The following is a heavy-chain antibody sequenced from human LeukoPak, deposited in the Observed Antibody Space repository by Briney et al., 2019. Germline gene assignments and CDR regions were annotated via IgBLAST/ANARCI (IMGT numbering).Heavy chain of an antibody. J-gene: IGHJ5*02. Sequence: SETLSLTCTVSGGSISSSSYYWGWIRQPPGKGLEWIGSIYYSGSTYYNPSLKSRVTISVDTSKNQFSLKLSSVTAADTAVYYCVKDEANWFDPWGQGTLVTVSS. CDR3: VKDEANWFDP. V-gene: IGHV4-39*07. CDR1: GGSISSSSYY. CDR2: IYYSGST.